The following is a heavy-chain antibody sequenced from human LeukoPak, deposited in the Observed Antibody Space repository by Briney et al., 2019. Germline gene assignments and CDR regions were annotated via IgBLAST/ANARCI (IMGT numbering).Heavy chain of an antibody. CDR2: IIPIFGTA. D-gene: IGHD3-16*02. Sequence: SVKVSCKASGGTFSSYAISWVRQAPGQGLEWMGRIIPIFGTANYAQKFQGRVTITTDESTSTAYMELSSLRSEDTAVYYCARHRIARPSHYCFDYWGQGTLVTVSS. V-gene: IGHV1-69*05. CDR1: GGTFSSYA. CDR3: ARHRIARPSHYCFDY. J-gene: IGHJ4*02.